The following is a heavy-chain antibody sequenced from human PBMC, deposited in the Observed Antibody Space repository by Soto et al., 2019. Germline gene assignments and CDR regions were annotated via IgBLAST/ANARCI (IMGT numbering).Heavy chain of an antibody. CDR2: ISAYNGNT. Sequence: ASVKVSCKASGYTFTSYGISWVRQAPGQGLEWMGWISAYNGNTNYAQKLQGRVTMTTDTSTSTAYMELRSLRSDDTAVYYCARDDGGILTGYPGVWFDPWGQGTLVTVSS. V-gene: IGHV1-18*01. CDR1: GYTFTSYG. CDR3: ARDDGGILTGYPGVWFDP. J-gene: IGHJ5*02. D-gene: IGHD3-9*01.